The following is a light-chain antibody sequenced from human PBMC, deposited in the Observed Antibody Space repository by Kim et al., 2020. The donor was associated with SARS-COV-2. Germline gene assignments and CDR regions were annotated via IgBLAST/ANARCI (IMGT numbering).Light chain of an antibody. Sequence: EIALTQSPGTLSLSPGERTTLPCRASQPIGTNYLAWYQQKPGLAPRLFISGASSRSTGIPVRFSGSGSGTDFTLTINRLEPEDFAVYYCQHYGGSPPLTFGGGTKVDIK. CDR3: QHYGGSPPLT. J-gene: IGKJ4*01. CDR1: QPIGTNY. V-gene: IGKV3-20*01. CDR2: GAS.